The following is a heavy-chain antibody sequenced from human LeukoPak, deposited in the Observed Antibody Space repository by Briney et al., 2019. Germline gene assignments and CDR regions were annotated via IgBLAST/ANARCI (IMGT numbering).Heavy chain of an antibody. CDR1: GFTFSSYS. D-gene: IGHD4-17*01. CDR2: ISSSSSYI. V-gene: IGHV3-21*01. CDR3: ARVDAIDYSDYETNWFDP. Sequence: GGSLRLSCAASGFTFSSYSMNWVRQAPGKGLEWVSSISSSSSYIYYADSVKGRFTISRDNAKNSLYLQMNSLRAEDTAVYYCARVDAIDYSDYETNWFDPWGQGTLVTVSS. J-gene: IGHJ5*02.